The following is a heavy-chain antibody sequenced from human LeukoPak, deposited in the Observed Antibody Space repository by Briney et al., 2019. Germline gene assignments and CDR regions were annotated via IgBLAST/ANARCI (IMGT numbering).Heavy chain of an antibody. CDR2: INHSGST. Sequence: PSETLSLTCAVYGGSFSGYYWSWIRQPPGKGLEWIGEINHSGSTNYNPSLKSRVTISVDTSKNQFSLKLSSVTAADTAVYYCAANPGFWYYYYGMDVWGQGTTVTVSS. D-gene: IGHD3-3*01. V-gene: IGHV4-34*01. CDR3: AANPGFWYYYYGMDV. CDR1: GGSFSGYY. J-gene: IGHJ6*02.